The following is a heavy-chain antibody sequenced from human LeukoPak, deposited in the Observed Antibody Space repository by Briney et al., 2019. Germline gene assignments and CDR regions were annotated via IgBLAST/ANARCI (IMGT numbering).Heavy chain of an antibody. CDR1: GFTFSSYG. J-gene: IGHJ4*02. Sequence: GGSLRLSCAASGFTFSSYGIHWVRQAPGKGLEWVAVISYDGNNKYYADSVKGRFTISRDNSKNTLFLQMNSLRAEDTAVYYCAKGVDYCSGGSCPADYWGPGTLVTVSS. CDR3: AKGVDYCSGGSCPADY. D-gene: IGHD2-15*01. V-gene: IGHV3-30*18. CDR2: ISYDGNNK.